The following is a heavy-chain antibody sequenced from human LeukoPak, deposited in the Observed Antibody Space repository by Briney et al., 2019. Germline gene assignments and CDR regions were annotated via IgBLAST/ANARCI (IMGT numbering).Heavy chain of an antibody. Sequence: QPGGSLRLSCAASGFTFSSYAMHWVRQAPGKGLKWVSFISYDGSNKYYADSVKGRFTISRDNSKNTLYLKMNSLRAEDTAVYYCARDVDVANYYYMDVWGKGTTVTVSS. V-gene: IGHV3-30-3*01. CDR1: GFTFSSYA. CDR3: ARDVDVANYYYMDV. D-gene: IGHD5-12*01. CDR2: ISYDGSNK. J-gene: IGHJ6*03.